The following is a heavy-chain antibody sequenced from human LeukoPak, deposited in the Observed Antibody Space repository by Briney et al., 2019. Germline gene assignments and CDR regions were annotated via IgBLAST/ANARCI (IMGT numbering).Heavy chain of an antibody. CDR1: GGSISSSSYF. Sequence: PSETLSLTCTVSGGSISSSSYFWGWIRQPPGKGLEWIGYIYYTGSTNYNPSLKSRVTISVDTSKNQFSLKLSSVTAAGTAVYYCARHDYGSFDYWGQGTLVTVSS. CDR2: IYYTGST. J-gene: IGHJ4*02. CDR3: ARHDYGSFDY. D-gene: IGHD4-17*01. V-gene: IGHV4-61*05.